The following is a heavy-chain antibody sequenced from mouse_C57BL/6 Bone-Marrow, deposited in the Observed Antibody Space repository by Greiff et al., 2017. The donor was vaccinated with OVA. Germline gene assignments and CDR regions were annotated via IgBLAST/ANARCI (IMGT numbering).Heavy chain of an antibody. CDR2: ILPSIGRT. V-gene: IGHV15-2*01. Sequence: QVQLQQSGSELRSPGSSVKLSCKDFASEVFPIAYMSWVRQKPGHGFEWIGGILPSIGRTIYGEKFEDKATLDADTLSNTAYLELNSLTSEDSAIYYCARGTTVVAEYFDVWGTGTTVTVSS. J-gene: IGHJ1*03. D-gene: IGHD1-1*01. CDR1: ASEVFPIAY. CDR3: ARGTTVVAEYFDV.